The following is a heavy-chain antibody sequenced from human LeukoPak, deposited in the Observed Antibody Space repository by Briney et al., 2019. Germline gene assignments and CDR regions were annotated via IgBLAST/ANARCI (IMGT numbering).Heavy chain of an antibody. CDR3: ARRRYNWNAIDY. CDR2: ISSSGSTL. Sequence: GGSLRLSCAASGFTFSDYYMSWIRQAPGKGLEWVSYISSSGSTLYYADSVKGRITISRDNAKNSLYLQMNSLRAEDTAVYYCARRRYNWNAIDYWGQGALVTVSS. V-gene: IGHV3-11*01. D-gene: IGHD1-20*01. J-gene: IGHJ4*02. CDR1: GFTFSDYY.